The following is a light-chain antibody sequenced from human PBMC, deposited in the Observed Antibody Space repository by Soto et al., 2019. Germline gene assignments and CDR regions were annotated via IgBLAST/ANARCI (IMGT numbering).Light chain of an antibody. V-gene: IGKV1-5*01. Sequence: DIQMTQSPSTLSASVGDRVTITCRASQSISSWLAWYQQKPGKAPELLIYDASSLESGVPSRFSGSGSGTEFTLTISSLQPDDSATYYCQQYKSYSPRTFGQGTKVDIK. CDR2: DAS. J-gene: IGKJ1*01. CDR1: QSISSW. CDR3: QQYKSYSPRT.